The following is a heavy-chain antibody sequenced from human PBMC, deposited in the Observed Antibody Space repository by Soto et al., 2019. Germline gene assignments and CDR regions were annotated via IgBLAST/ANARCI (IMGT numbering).Heavy chain of an antibody. J-gene: IGHJ4*02. Sequence: GGSLRLSCAASGFTFSSYAMSWVRQAPGKGLEWVSAISGSGGSTYYADSVKGRFTISGDNDKGLVYLQMNSLRAEDTAVYYCERDPPLSMIVVVGVDDFWGQGTLVTVSS. CDR2: ISGSGGST. V-gene: IGHV3-23*01. CDR3: ERDPPLSMIVVVGVDDF. D-gene: IGHD3-22*01. CDR1: GFTFSSYA.